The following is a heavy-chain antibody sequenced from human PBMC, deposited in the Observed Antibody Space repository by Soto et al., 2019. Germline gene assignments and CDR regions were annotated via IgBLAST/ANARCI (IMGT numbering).Heavy chain of an antibody. V-gene: IGHV3-30*18. CDR1: GFTFSSYV. Sequence: GGSLRLSCAASGFTFSSYVIHWVRQAPGKGLEWVAVISYDGNTEYYADSVKGRFTISRDNSKNTLYLQMNSLRGEDTAVYYCAKAGLSATIMSHLDYWGQGALVTVSS. D-gene: IGHD5-12*01. CDR3: AKAGLSATIMSHLDY. CDR2: ISYDGNTE. J-gene: IGHJ4*02.